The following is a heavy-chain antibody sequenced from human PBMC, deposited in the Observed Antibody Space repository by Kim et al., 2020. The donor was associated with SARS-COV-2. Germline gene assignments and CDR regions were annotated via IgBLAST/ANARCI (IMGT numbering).Heavy chain of an antibody. CDR1: GFTFSDYY. D-gene: IGHD3-3*01. V-gene: IGHV3-11*01. CDR3: ARDRITIFGVVISGYGMDV. Sequence: GGSLRLSCAASGFTFSDYYMSWIRQAPGKGLEWVSYISSSGSTIYYAESVKGRFTISRDNAKNSLYLQMNSLRAEDTAVYYCARDRITIFGVVISGYGMDVWGQGTTVTVSS. CDR2: ISSSGSTI. J-gene: IGHJ6*02.